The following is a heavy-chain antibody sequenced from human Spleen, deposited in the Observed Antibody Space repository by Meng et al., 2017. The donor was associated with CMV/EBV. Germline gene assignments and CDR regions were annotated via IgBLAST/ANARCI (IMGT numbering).Heavy chain of an antibody. V-gene: IGHV3-23*01. J-gene: IGHJ6*02. CDR2: ISGSGVNT. CDR3: AREGSHCSGGSCYGMDV. Sequence: GESLKISCAASGFTLSSFAMSWVRQAPGKGLEWVSAISGSGVNTYYADSVKGRFTISTDTSKNTLYLQMNSLRAEDTAVYYCAREGSHCSGGSCYGMDVWGQGTTVTVSS. D-gene: IGHD2-15*01. CDR1: GFTLSSFA.